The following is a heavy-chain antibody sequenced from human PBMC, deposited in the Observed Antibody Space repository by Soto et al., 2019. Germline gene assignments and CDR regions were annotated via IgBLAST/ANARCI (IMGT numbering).Heavy chain of an antibody. V-gene: IGHV4-34*01. D-gene: IGHD3-22*01. CDR3: ARGSHYYDSSGYYHY. CDR2: INHSGST. J-gene: IGHJ4*02. CDR1: GGSFSGYY. Sequence: SETLSLTCAVYGGSFSGYYWTWIRQPPGTGLEWIGEINHSGSTNYNPSLKSRVTISVDTSKNQFSLKLSSVTAADTAVYYCARGSHYYDSSGYYHYWGQGTLVTVSS.